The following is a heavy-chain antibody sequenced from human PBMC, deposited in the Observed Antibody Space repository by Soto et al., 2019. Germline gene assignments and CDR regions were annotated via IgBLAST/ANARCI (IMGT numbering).Heavy chain of an antibody. CDR3: ARGTYYYGSGSLTFDP. D-gene: IGHD3-10*01. J-gene: IGHJ5*02. CDR2: ISSSGSLI. Sequence: GGSLRLSCAASGFTFSDYYMSWIRQAPGKGLEWVSYISSSGSLIYHADSVKGRFTISRDNAKNSLFLQMNSLRAEDTAVYYCARGTYYYGSGSLTFDPWGQGTQVTVSS. CDR1: GFTFSDYY. V-gene: IGHV3-11*01.